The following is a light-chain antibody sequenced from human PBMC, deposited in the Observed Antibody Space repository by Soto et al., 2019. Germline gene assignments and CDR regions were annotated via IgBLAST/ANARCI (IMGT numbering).Light chain of an antibody. CDR3: QQYGASPTT. V-gene: IGKV3-20*01. CDR2: VAS. Sequence: EILLTQSPGTLSLSPGERATLSCRASQSGTSNYLAWYQQKPGQAPRLLIYVASSRATGIPDRFSGSGSGTDFTLTISRLEPEDFAVYYCQQYGASPTTFGQGTKLEI. J-gene: IGKJ2*01. CDR1: QSGTSNY.